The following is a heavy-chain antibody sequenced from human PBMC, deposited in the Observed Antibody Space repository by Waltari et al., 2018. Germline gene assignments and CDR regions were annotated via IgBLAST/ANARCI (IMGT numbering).Heavy chain of an antibody. CDR3: AKLPTATSFLDY. CDR1: GFTFSNSP. V-gene: IGHV3-23*01. D-gene: IGHD1-1*01. J-gene: IGHJ4*02. Sequence: EVQLLESGGGLVQPGGSLRLSCAASGFTFSNSPVSWVRQAPGKGLEWVSAIGGSGGTTYFADSVKGRFTISRDNSKDTLYLQMNSLRAEDTAVYYCAKLPTATSFLDYWGQGTLVTVSS. CDR2: IGGSGGTT.